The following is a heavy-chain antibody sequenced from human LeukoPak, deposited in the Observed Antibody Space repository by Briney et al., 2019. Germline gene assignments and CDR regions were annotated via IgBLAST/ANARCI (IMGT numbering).Heavy chain of an antibody. CDR2: INSDGSST. Sequence: PGGSLRLSCAASGFTFSSYWMHWVRQAPGKGLGWVSRINSDGSSTSYADSVKGRFTISRDNAKNTLYLQMNSLRAEDTAVYYCARVGYYDSSGSTNREFDYWGQGTLVTVSS. CDR1: GFTFSSYW. D-gene: IGHD3-22*01. CDR3: ARVGYYDSSGSTNREFDY. V-gene: IGHV3-74*01. J-gene: IGHJ4*02.